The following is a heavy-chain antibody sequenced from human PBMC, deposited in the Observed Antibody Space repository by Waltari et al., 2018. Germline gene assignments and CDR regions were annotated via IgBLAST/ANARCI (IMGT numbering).Heavy chain of an antibody. J-gene: IGHJ4*02. CDR3: ARGRPSDDGRLLGFVD. CDR2: INYGGRP. CDR1: SEAFMAYS. D-gene: IGHD3-10*01. V-gene: IGHV4-34*01. Sequence: QVQLQQWGVGLLKPSETLSLTCAVSSEAFMAYSWNWIGQPPGKGLEWFGEINYGGRPNYKSSRRSRVTIFADASKVQVSLKLRAATAADTAMYYCARGRPSDDGRLLGFVDWGQGILVTVAS.